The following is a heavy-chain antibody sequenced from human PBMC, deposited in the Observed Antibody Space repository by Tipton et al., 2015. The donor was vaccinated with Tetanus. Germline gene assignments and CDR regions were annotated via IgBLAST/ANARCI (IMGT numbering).Heavy chain of an antibody. CDR1: GGSITGYF. J-gene: IGHJ4*02. D-gene: IGHD2-21*01. V-gene: IGHV4-4*07. Sequence: TLSLTCSVSGGSITGYFWSWIRQPAGKGLEWIGNIYSSENSKYNPSLKSRATMSVDTSKNQFSLKLSSVTAADTAVYYCARGSRVMGPWFYWGQGTLVTVSS. CDR3: ARGSRVMGPWFY. CDR2: IYSSENS.